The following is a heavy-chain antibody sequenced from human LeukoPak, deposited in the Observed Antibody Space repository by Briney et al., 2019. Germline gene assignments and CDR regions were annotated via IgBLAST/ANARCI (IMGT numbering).Heavy chain of an antibody. V-gene: IGHV3-7*01. J-gene: IGHJ5*02. Sequence: GGSLRLSCAASGFTFSRYWMSWVRQAPGKGLEWVANIKQDGSEKYYVESVKGRFTISRDNAKNSLYLQMNSLRGDDTAVYYCARQTMILVVERKLVFDPWGQGTLVTVSS. CDR1: GFTFSRYW. D-gene: IGHD3-22*01. CDR3: ARQTMILVVERKLVFDP. CDR2: IKQDGSEK.